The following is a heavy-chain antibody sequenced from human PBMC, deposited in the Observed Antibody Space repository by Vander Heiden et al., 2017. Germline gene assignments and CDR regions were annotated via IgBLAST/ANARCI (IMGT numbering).Heavy chain of an antibody. CDR3: ARAWRVVPAAIDYGMDV. D-gene: IGHD2-2*01. CDR2: IGTAGDT. J-gene: IGHJ6*02. CDR1: GFTFSSYD. Sequence: EVQLVESGGGLVQPGGSLRLSCAASGFTFSSYDMHWVRQATGKGLEWVSAIGTAGDTYYPGSVKGRFTISRENAKNSLYLQMNSLRAGDTAVYYCARAWRVVPAAIDYGMDVWGQGTTVTVSS. V-gene: IGHV3-13*01.